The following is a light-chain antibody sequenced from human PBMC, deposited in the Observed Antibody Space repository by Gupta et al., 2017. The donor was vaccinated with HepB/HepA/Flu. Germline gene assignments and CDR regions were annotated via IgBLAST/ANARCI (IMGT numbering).Light chain of an antibody. CDR3: QQYIDSPLT. Sequence: EIVLTQSPGTLSLSPGERATLSCRASQTVDNDYLAWYQQKPGQSPRLLIYVDSNRATGIPDTFSGSGSGTDFTLTISRLEPEDVAVYYCQQYIDSPLTFGGGTTVHIK. J-gene: IGKJ4*01. V-gene: IGKV3-20*01. CDR1: QTVDNDY. CDR2: VDS.